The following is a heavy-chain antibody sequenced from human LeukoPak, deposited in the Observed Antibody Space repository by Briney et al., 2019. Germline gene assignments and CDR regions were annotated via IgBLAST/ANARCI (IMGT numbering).Heavy chain of an antibody. D-gene: IGHD2-15*01. CDR2: FIPILDIA. J-gene: IGHJ4*02. CDR1: GGTFSSYA. CDR3: ASQYCSSGSCYSTYYFDY. V-gene: IGHV1-69*04. Sequence: ASVKVSCKASGGTFSSYAISWVRQAPGRGLEWMGRFIPILDIANYAQKFQGRVTLTADKSTSTAYMELSSLRSEDTAVYYCASQYCSSGSCYSTYYFDYWGQGTLVAVSS.